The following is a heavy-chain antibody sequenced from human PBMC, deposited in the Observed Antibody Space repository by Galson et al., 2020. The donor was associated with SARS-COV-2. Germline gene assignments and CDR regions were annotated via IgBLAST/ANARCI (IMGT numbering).Heavy chain of an antibody. V-gene: IGHV5-10-1*01. Sequence: TNYWISWVRQMPGKGLEWMGNIDPSDSYTNYSPSFQGHVTISADKSSSTAYLQWNSLKASDTAMYYCARRASGYSSSWYSWYFDLWGRGTLVTVSS. CDR2: IDPSDSYT. CDR3: ARRASGYSSSWYSWYFDL. D-gene: IGHD6-13*01. CDR1: TNYW. J-gene: IGHJ2*01.